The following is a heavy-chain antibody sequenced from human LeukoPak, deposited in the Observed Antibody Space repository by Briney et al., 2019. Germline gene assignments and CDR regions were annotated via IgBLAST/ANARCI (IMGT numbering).Heavy chain of an antibody. Sequence: ASVKVSCKASGYTFTGHNIHWVRQAPGQGLEWMGRIVPIFGTTNYAQKFQGRVTITTDESTSTAYMELSSLRSEDTAVYYCARDRGERGSSWSLPAHGFDIWGQGTMVTVSS. CDR3: ARDRGERGSSWSLPAHGFDI. CDR1: GYTFTGHN. J-gene: IGHJ3*02. V-gene: IGHV1-69*05. CDR2: IVPIFGTT. D-gene: IGHD6-13*01.